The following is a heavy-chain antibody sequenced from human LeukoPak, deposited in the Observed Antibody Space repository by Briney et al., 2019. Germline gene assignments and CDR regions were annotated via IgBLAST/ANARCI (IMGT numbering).Heavy chain of an antibody. CDR1: GFTFSIYW. J-gene: IGHJ4*02. Sequence: GGSLRLSCAASGFTFSIYWMSWVRQAPGKGLEWVANIKQDGSEKYYADSVKGRFTISRDNAKNSLYLQMNSLRAEDTAVYYCARVGYSYGTKNYFDYWGQGTLVTVSS. D-gene: IGHD5-18*01. V-gene: IGHV3-7*01. CDR2: IKQDGSEK. CDR3: ARVGYSYGTKNYFDY.